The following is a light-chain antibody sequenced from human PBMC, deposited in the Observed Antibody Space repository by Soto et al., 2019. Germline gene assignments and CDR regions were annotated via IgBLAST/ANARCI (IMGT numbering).Light chain of an antibody. CDR3: CSYAGSPYV. J-gene: IGLJ1*01. Sequence: QSVLTQPRSVSGSPGQSVTISCTGTSSDVGGYNYVSWYQQHPGKAPKLMIYDVSERPSGVPDRFSGSKSGNTASLTISGLQAEDEADYYCCSYAGSPYVFGTGTKVT. CDR2: DVS. CDR1: SSDVGGYNY. V-gene: IGLV2-11*01.